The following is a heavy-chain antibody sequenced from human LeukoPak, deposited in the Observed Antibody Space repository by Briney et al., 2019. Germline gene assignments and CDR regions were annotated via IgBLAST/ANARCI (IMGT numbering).Heavy chain of an antibody. Sequence: GGSLRLSCAASGFTFSDSGMHWARQAPGKGLEWVGRMRSKTQNYATAYAASVKGRFTISRDDSKNTAFLQMNSLKTEDTAVYYCTNYDDSSDLWGYWGQGTLVTVSS. J-gene: IGHJ4*02. D-gene: IGHD3-22*01. CDR1: GFTFSDSG. CDR2: MRSKTQNYAT. V-gene: IGHV3-73*01. CDR3: TNYDDSSDLWGY.